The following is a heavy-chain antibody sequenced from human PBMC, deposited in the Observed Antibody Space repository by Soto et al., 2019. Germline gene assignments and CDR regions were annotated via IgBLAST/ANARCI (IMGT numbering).Heavy chain of an antibody. CDR1: GGSISSSSYY. CDR2: IYYSGST. Sequence: PSETLSLTCTISGGSISSSSYYWGWIRQPPGKGLEWIGSIYYSGSTYYNPSLKSRVTISVDTSKNQFSLKLSSVTAADTAVYYCATQGYCSGGSCYPRSLLNNFDHWGQETLVTFAS. V-gene: IGHV4-39*01. D-gene: IGHD2-15*01. CDR3: ATQGYCSGGSCYPRSLLNNFDH. J-gene: IGHJ4*02.